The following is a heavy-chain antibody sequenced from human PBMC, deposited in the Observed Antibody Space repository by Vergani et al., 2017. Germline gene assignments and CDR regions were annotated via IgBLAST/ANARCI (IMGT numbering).Heavy chain of an antibody. CDR2: IIPILGIA. Sequence: QVQLVQSGAEVQKPGSPVKVSCKASGGTFSSYTISWVRQAPGQGLEWMGRIIPILGIANYAQKFQGRVTITADKSTSTAYMELSSLRSEDTAVYYCARDWSGGSCYADYDYYGMDVWGQGTTVTVSS. J-gene: IGHJ6*02. CDR1: GGTFSSYT. V-gene: IGHV1-69*08. CDR3: ARDWSGGSCYADYDYYGMDV. D-gene: IGHD2-15*01.